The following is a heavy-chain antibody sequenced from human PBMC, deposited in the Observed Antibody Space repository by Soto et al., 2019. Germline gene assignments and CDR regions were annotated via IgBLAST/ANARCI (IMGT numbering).Heavy chain of an antibody. V-gene: IGHV1-2*04. CDR3: GRAYRRGMDV. CDR2: INPNSGGT. D-gene: IGHD3-16*01. Sequence: ASVKVSCKSSGYTFTGYYMHWVRQAPGQGLEWMGWINPNSGGTNYAQKLQGWVTMTTDKSISTAYMELSRLRSDETAVYYCGRAYRRGMDVWGQGTTVTVSS. CDR1: GYTFTGYY. J-gene: IGHJ6*02.